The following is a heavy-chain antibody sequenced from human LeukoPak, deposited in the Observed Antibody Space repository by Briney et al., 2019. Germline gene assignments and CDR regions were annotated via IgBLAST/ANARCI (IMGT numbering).Heavy chain of an antibody. Sequence: PSETLSLTCAVYGGSFSGYYWSWIRQPPGKGLEWIGYIYYSGSTNYNPSLKSRVTISVDTSKNQFSLKLSSVTAADTAVYYCARRANIPMVRGVIEYYFDYWGQGTLVTVSS. D-gene: IGHD3-10*01. CDR1: GGSFSGYY. CDR3: ARRANIPMVRGVIEYYFDY. J-gene: IGHJ4*02. V-gene: IGHV4-59*01. CDR2: IYYSGST.